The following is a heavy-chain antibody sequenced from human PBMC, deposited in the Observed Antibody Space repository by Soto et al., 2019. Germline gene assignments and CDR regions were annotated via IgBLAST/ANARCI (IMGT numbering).Heavy chain of an antibody. CDR1: GFTFSSYW. Sequence: GSLRLSCAASGFTFSSYWMHWVRQAPGKGLVWVSRINSDGSSTSYADSVKGRFTISRDNAKNTLYLQMNSLRAEDTAVYYCARVVPAALPYYYYYYGMDVWGQGTTVTVSS. V-gene: IGHV3-74*01. CDR3: ARVVPAALPYYYYYYGMDV. CDR2: INSDGSST. D-gene: IGHD2-2*02. J-gene: IGHJ6*02.